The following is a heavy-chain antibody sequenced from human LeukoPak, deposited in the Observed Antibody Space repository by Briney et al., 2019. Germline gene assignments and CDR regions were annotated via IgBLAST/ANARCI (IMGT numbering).Heavy chain of an antibody. V-gene: IGHV1-24*01. D-gene: IGHD3-10*01. CDR2: FDREDGGT. CDR3: ARGGRAPREFVDY. J-gene: IGHJ4*02. Sequence: GASVKVSCNISGYTLTELSMHWARQAPGKGLEWMGSFDREDGGTFYTQQSQGRVTMTTDTSTSTAYMELRSLRSDDTAVYYCARGGRAPREFVDYWGQGTLVTVSS. CDR1: GYTLTELS.